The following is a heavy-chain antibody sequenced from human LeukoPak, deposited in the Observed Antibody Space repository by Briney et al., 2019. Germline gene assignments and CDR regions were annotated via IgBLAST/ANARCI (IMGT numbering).Heavy chain of an antibody. CDR1: GYTFTSHD. CDR3: ARGLGATTIIWFEP. V-gene: IGHV1-8*01. Sequence: ASVKVSCKASGYTFTSHDINWVRQATGQGLEWMGWVNPNSGHTSFAQRFQGRVSMTTDTSTTTVYMELSSLTSEDTAVYYCARGLGATTIIWFEPWGQGTLVTVSS. CDR2: VNPNSGHT. J-gene: IGHJ5*02. D-gene: IGHD1-26*01.